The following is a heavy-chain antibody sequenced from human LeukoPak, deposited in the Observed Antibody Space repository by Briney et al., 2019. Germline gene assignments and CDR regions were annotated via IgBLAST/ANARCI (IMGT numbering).Heavy chain of an antibody. V-gene: IGHV3-11*06. CDR2: ISRSSTDT. D-gene: IGHD3-10*01. CDR3: ARKTYYYNSGSYSKSYYFDY. CDR1: GFNFTNYG. J-gene: IGHJ4*02. Sequence: PGGSLRLSCAASGFNFTNYGMNWIRQAPGKGLEWLSDISRSSTDTNYADSVKGRFTISRDNAKNSLFLQLNSLRAEGTAVYYCARKTYYYNSGSYSKSYYFDYWGQGTLVTVSS.